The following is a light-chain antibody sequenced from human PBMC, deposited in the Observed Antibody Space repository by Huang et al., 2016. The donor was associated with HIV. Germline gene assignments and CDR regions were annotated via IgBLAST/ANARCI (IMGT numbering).Light chain of an antibody. J-gene: IGKJ4*01. V-gene: IGKV1-33*01. CDR3: QQYDDVPIS. CDR1: QDINNF. Sequence: DIQMTQSPSSLSVSVGDRVTITCQASQDINNFLNWYQQKPGKAPQLLILDASNLQTGVPSRFSGSGSGTHFTCTITSLQRDDIGTYYCQQYDDVPISFGGGTKV. CDR2: DAS.